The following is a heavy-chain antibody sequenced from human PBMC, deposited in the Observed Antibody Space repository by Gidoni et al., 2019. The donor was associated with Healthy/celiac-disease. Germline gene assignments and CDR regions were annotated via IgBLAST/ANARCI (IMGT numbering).Heavy chain of an antibody. V-gene: IGHV4-34*01. D-gene: IGHD3-22*01. CDR1: GGSFSGYY. CDR2: INHSGST. J-gene: IGHJ4*02. Sequence: QVQLQQWGAGLLKPSETLSLTCAVYGGSFSGYYWSWIRQPPGKGLEWIGEINHSGSTNYNPSLKSRVTISVDTSKNQFSLKLSSVTAADTAVYYCARGPPYYYDSSGYLNYWGQGTLVTVSS. CDR3: ARGPPYYYDSSGYLNY.